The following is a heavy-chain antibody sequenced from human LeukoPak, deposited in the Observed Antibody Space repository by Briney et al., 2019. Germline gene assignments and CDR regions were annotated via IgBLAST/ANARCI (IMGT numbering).Heavy chain of an antibody. V-gene: IGHV3-64D*09. CDR2: ISSNGAGT. CDR1: GFSFSENA. D-gene: IGHD1-26*01. Sequence: GGSLRLSCSASGFSFSENAMHWVRQAPGKGLEYVSAISSNGAGTYYVDSVKGRFTISRDNSKNTLYLQMSSLRLEDTALYYCVKGGSEGGDYWGQGTLVTVSS. CDR3: VKGGSEGGDY. J-gene: IGHJ4*02.